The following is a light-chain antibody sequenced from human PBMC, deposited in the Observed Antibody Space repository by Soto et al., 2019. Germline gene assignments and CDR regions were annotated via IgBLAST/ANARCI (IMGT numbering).Light chain of an antibody. Sequence: EIVLTQSPATLSLSPGERATLSCRASQSVSSYLAWYQQKPGQAPSLLISDASNRATGIPARFSGSGSGTDFTLTIISLEPEDFAIYYCQQRSNWPPVTFGGGTKVEIK. CDR2: DAS. V-gene: IGKV3-11*01. CDR1: QSVSSY. J-gene: IGKJ4*01. CDR3: QQRSNWPPVT.